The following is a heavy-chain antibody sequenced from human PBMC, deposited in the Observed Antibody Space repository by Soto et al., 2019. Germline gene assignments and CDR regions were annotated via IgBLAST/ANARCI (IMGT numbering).Heavy chain of an antibody. V-gene: IGHV3-74*01. D-gene: IGHD2-21*02. J-gene: IGHJ4*01. CDR3: ARAVDYMTPTAY. CDR1: GFTFSSYW. Sequence: EVLLVESGGGLVQPGGSLRLSCAASGFTFSSYWMYWVRQAPGKGLVWLSRINGDGSYTSYADSVKGRFTISRDNAKNTLYLPMHSLRAEDTAIYYCARAVDYMTPTAYWGHGTLVTVSS. CDR2: INGDGSYT.